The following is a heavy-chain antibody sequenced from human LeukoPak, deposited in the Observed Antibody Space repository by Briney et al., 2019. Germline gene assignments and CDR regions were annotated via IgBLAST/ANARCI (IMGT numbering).Heavy chain of an antibody. V-gene: IGHV1-8*01. CDR1: GYTFTSYD. CDR2: MNPNSGNT. D-gene: IGHD5-18*01. CDR3: AREGLAKREYSYGPLNDY. Sequence: GASVKVSCKASGYTFTSYDINWVRQATGQGLEWMGWMNPNSGNTGYAQKFQGRVTMTTNTSISTAYIELSSLRSEDTGVYYCAREGLAKREYSYGPLNDYWGQGTLSPSPQ. J-gene: IGHJ4*02.